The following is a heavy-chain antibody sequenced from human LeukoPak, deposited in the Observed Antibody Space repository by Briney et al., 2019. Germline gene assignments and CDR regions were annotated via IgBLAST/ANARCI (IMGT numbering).Heavy chain of an antibody. CDR1: GYTLSELS. J-gene: IGHJ6*02. D-gene: IGHD2-15*01. CDR3: ATGYCSGAGCYDMDV. Sequence: ASVKVSCKVSGYTLSELSMHWVRQSPGKGLEWRGGFDVAETDTIYAQKFQGRVTMTEDTSTDTAYMELNSLSSEDTAVYYCATGYCSGAGCYDMDVWGQGTTVIVSS. CDR2: FDVAETDT. V-gene: IGHV1-24*01.